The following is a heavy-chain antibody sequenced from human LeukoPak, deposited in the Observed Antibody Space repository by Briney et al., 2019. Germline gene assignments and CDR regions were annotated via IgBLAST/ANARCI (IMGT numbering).Heavy chain of an antibody. CDR2: ISYDGSNK. D-gene: IGHD3-10*01. J-gene: IGHJ4*02. CDR3: ARDPLWFGELWRGYFDY. CDR1: GFTFSSYA. Sequence: PGGSLRLSCAASGFTFSSYAMHWVRQAPGKGLEWVAVISYDGSNKYYADSVKGRFTISRDNSKNTLYLQMNSLRAEDTAVYYCARDPLWFGELWRGYFDYWGQGTLVTVSS. V-gene: IGHV3-30-3*01.